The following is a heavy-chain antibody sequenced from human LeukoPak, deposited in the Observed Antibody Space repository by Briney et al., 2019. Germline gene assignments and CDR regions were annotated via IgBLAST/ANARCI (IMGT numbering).Heavy chain of an antibody. J-gene: IGHJ3*02. V-gene: IGHV4-59*08. CDR3: ARQKQWPYGAFDI. D-gene: IGHD6-19*01. Sequence: SEPLSLTFTVSGGSISSYYWSWLRPPPGKGLEWIGYIYYSGSTNYNPSLKSRVTISVDTSKNQFSLKLSSVTAADTAVYYCARQKQWPYGAFDIWGQGTMVTVSS. CDR2: IYYSGST. CDR1: GGSISSYY.